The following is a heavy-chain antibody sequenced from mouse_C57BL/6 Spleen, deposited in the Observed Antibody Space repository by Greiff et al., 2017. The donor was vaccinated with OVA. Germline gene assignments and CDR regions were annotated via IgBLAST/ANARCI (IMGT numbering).Heavy chain of an antibody. CDR2: ISGGGGNT. CDR3: ARHNYGSSSAWFAY. Sequence: DVMLVESGGGLVKPGGSLKLSCAASGFTFSSYTMSWVRQTPEKRLEWVATISGGGGNTYYPDSVKGRFTISRDNAKNTLYLQMSSLRSEDTALYYCARHNYGSSSAWFAYWGQGTLVTVSA. D-gene: IGHD1-1*01. CDR1: GFTFSSYT. J-gene: IGHJ3*01. V-gene: IGHV5-9*01.